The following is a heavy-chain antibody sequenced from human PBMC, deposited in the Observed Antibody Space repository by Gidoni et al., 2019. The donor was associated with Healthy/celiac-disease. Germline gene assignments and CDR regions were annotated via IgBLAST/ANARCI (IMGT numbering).Heavy chain of an antibody. V-gene: IGHV3-21*01. CDR2: ISSSSSDR. Sequence: EVQLVVSGGGLVKPGGSLRLSCAASGFTFSSYSMNWVRQAPGKGLEWVSAISSSSSDRYYADSVKGRFTISRDNAKNSLYLQINSLRAEDTAVYYCARDKREDQLLYGPYYYYGMDVWGQGTTVTVSS. CDR3: ARDKREDQLLYGPYYYYGMDV. J-gene: IGHJ6*02. CDR1: GFTFSSYS. D-gene: IGHD2-2*02.